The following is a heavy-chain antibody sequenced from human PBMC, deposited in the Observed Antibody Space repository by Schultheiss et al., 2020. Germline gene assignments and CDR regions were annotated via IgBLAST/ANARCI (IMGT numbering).Heavy chain of an antibody. CDR1: GFTFDDYD. D-gene: IGHD3-9*01. CDR2: IYSGGST. CDR3: AKDVVRYFFD. J-gene: IGHJ4*02. Sequence: GESLRLSCVASGFTFDDYDMTWVRQGPGKGLEWVSVIYSGGSTYYADSVKGRFTISRDNSKNTLYLQMNSLRAEDTAVYYCAKDVVRYFFDWGQGTLVTVSS. V-gene: IGHV3-23*03.